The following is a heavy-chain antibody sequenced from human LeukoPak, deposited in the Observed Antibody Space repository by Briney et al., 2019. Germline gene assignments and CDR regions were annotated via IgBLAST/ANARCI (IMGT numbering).Heavy chain of an antibody. Sequence: GGSLRVSCAASGFTFSSYWMEWVRQAPGKGLVWVSGINSDGKMTRYAESVKGRFTISRDNAKNTLYLQMNSLRAEDTSVYYCARVGSTDSPHAFDIWGQGTMVTVSS. D-gene: IGHD2-21*02. CDR1: GFTFSSYW. CDR3: ARVGSTDSPHAFDI. V-gene: IGHV3-74*01. J-gene: IGHJ3*02. CDR2: INSDGKMT.